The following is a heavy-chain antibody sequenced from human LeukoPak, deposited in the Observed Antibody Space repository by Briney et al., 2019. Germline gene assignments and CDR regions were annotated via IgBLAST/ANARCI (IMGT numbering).Heavy chain of an antibody. V-gene: IGHV4-4*07. CDR1: GGSISSYY. J-gene: IGHJ4*02. CDR3: ARQIATAGTAGFDF. Sequence: SETLSLTCTVSGGSISSYYWSWIRQPAGKGLEWIGRIYSTGSTNYNPSLKSRVTMSVDTSKNQFSLRLRSVTAADTAVYYCARQIATAGTAGFDFWGQGALVTVSS. D-gene: IGHD6-13*01. CDR2: IYSTGST.